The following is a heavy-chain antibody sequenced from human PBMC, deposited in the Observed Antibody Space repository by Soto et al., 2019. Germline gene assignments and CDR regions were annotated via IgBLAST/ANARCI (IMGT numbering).Heavy chain of an antibody. CDR3: ARGQYIVSPEN. CDR2: INPNSGGT. CDR1: GYTFTGYQ. J-gene: IGHJ4*02. Sequence: QVQLVQSGAEGKKPGASVKVSCKASGYTFTGYQMHWVRQAPGQGLEWMGWINPNSGGTNYAQKFQGRVTMTRDTSITTAYMDLNRLTSDDTAVYYCARGQYIVSPENWGQGTLVSVSS. V-gene: IGHV1-2*02. D-gene: IGHD2-21*01.